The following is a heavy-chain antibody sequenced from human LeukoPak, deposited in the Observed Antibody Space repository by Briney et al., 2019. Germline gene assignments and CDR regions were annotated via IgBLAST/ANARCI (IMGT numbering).Heavy chain of an antibody. CDR2: ISSSSSYI. D-gene: IGHD3/OR15-3a*01. V-gene: IGHV3-21*01. J-gene: IGHJ4*02. Sequence: GSLRLSCVASGFTFSSHSMNWVRQAPGKGLEWISCISSSSSYIYYADSVKGRFTISRDNAKNSVYLQMNSLRAEDTAVYYCTRAVAAADFSPGYWGQGTLVTVSS. CDR3: TRAVAAADFSPGY. CDR1: GFTFSSHS.